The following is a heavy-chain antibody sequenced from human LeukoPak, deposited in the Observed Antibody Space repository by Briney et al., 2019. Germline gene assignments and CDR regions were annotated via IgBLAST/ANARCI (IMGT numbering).Heavy chain of an antibody. CDR3: ARLGDDYVWGSYRYSFDY. D-gene: IGHD3-16*02. J-gene: IGHJ4*02. CDR1: GGSISSYY. Sequence: PSETLSLTCTVSGGSISSYYWSWIRQPPGKGLEWIGEINHSGSTNYNPSLKSRVTISVDTSKNQFSLKLSSVTAADTAVYYCARLGDDYVWGSYRYSFDYWGQGTLVTVSS. CDR2: INHSGST. V-gene: IGHV4-34*01.